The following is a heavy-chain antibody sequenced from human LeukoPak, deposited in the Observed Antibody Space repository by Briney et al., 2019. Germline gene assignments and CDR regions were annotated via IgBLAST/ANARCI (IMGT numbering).Heavy chain of an antibody. D-gene: IGHD2-2*02. Sequence: GGSLRLSCEASGFTFDDYGMSWVRQAAGKGLEWVSAITNWNGGSTGYAGSVRGRFTVSRDNAKNSLYPQMNSLRAEDTALYYCARCSRSSTDCYSAFDIWGQGTVVTVSS. CDR2: ITNWNGGST. J-gene: IGHJ3*02. V-gene: IGHV3-20*04. CDR3: ARCSRSSTDCYSAFDI. CDR1: GFTFDDYG.